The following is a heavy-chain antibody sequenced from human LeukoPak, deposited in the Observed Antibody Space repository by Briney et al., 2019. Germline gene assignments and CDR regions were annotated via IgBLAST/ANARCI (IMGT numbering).Heavy chain of an antibody. D-gene: IGHD6-19*01. CDR1: GFTFSNAW. V-gene: IGHV3-15*01. CDR3: TTVRGIAVAALYWYFDL. CDR2: IKSKTDGGTT. Sequence: GGSLRLSCAASGFTFSNAWMSWVRQAPGKGLEWVGRIKSKTDGGTTDYAAPVKGRFTISRDDSKNTLYLQMNSLKTEDTAVYYCTTVRGIAVAALYWYFDLWGRGTLVTVSS. J-gene: IGHJ2*01.